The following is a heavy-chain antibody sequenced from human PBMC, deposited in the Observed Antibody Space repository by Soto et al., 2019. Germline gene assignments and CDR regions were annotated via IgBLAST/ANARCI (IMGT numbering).Heavy chain of an antibody. CDR2: ISSSSVTI. CDR1: GFTFSTYS. J-gene: IGHJ6*02. V-gene: IGHV3-48*02. D-gene: IGHD2-15*01. CDR3: ARDRLGCSGGGCYSGYYGMDV. Sequence: EVQLVESGGGLVQPGGSLRLSCAASGFTFSTYSLNWVRQAPGKGLEWVSYISSSSVTINNADSVKGRFTISRDNAKNSLYLQMNSLRDEDTAVYYCARDRLGCSGGGCYSGYYGMDVWGQGTTVTVSS.